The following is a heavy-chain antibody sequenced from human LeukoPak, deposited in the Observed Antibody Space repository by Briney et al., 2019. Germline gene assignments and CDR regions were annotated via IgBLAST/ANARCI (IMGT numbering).Heavy chain of an antibody. J-gene: IGHJ4*02. V-gene: IGHV4-39*01. D-gene: IGHD6-19*01. CDR2: IYYSGST. CDR1: GGSISSSSYY. Sequence: SETLSLTCTVSGGSISSSSYYWGWIRQPPGKGLEWIGSIYYSGSTYYNPSLKSRVTISVDTSKNQFSLKLSPVTAADTAVYYCATGGAVAGYDYWGQGTLVTVSS. CDR3: ATGGAVAGYDY.